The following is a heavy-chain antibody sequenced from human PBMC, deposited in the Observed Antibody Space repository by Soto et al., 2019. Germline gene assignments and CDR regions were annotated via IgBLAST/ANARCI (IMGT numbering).Heavy chain of an antibody. CDR2: IRYNGSNK. V-gene: IGHV3-30-3*01. J-gene: IGHJ6*02. D-gene: IGHD6-6*01. CDR1: GFTFSSYA. Sequence: GGSLRLSCAASGFTFSSYATHWVRQAPGKGLEWVSVIRYNGSNKYYADSVKGRFTISRDNAKNSLYLQMNSLRDEDTAVYYCARPEYSSSSYGMDVWGQGTTVTVSS. CDR3: ARPEYSSSSYGMDV.